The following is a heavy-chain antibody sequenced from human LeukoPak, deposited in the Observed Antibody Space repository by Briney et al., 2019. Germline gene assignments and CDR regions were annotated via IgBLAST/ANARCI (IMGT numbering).Heavy chain of an antibody. CDR2: ISSSSSYI. D-gene: IGHD2-21*02. Sequence: PGGSLRLSCAASGFTFSSYSMNWVRQAPGKGLEWVSSISSSSSYIYYADSVKGRFTISSDNSKNTLYLQMNSLRPEDTAMYYCAKDYCADCYSYFQYWGQGTLVTTSS. V-gene: IGHV3-21*01. CDR1: GFTFSSYS. J-gene: IGHJ4*02. CDR3: AKDYCADCYSYFQY.